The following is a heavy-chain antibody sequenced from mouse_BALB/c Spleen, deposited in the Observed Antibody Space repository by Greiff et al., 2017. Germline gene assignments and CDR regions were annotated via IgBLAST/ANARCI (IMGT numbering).Heavy chain of an antibody. CDR1: GFSLTSYG. V-gene: IGHV2-9*02. CDR3: ARSRSHFPYAMDY. J-gene: IGHJ4*01. CDR2: IWAGGST. Sequence: VQVVESGPGLVAPSQSLSITCTVSGFSLTSYGVHWVRQPPGKGLEWLGVIWAGGSTNYNSALMSRLSISKDNSKSQVFLKMNSLQTDDTAMYYCARSRSHFPYAMDYWGQGTSVTVSS.